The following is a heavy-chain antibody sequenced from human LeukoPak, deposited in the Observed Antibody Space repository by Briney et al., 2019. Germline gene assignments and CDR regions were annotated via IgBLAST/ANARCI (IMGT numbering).Heavy chain of an antibody. CDR1: GFTFSSYA. Sequence: GGSLRLSCAASGFTFSSYAMSWVRQAPGKGLEWVSAISGSGGSTYYADSVKGRFTISRDNSKNTLYPQMNSLRAEDTAVYYCAKDLLQDSGSYYNFPNDYWGQGTLVTVSS. V-gene: IGHV3-23*01. D-gene: IGHD3-10*01. CDR3: AKDLLQDSGSYYNFPNDY. J-gene: IGHJ4*02. CDR2: ISGSGGST.